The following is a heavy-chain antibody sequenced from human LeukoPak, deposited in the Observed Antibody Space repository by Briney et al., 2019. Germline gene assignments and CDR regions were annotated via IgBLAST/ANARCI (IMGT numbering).Heavy chain of an antibody. V-gene: IGHV3-21*01. Sequence: GGSLRLSCAASGFTFSSYSMNWVRQAPGKGLEWVSSISSSSSYIYYADSVKGRFTISRDNAKNSLYLQMNSLRAEDMAVYYCARRPSSGWPFDYWGQGTLVTVSS. CDR2: ISSSSSYI. J-gene: IGHJ4*02. CDR1: GFTFSSYS. CDR3: ARRPSSGWPFDY. D-gene: IGHD6-19*01.